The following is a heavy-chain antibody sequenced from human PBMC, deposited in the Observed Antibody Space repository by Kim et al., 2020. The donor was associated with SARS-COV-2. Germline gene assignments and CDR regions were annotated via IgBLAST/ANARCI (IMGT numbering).Heavy chain of an antibody. D-gene: IGHD2-2*01. V-gene: IGHV3-21*04. CDR1: GFTFSSYT. Sequence: GGSLRLSCAASGFTFSSYTFNWVRQAPGKGLEWVASISSRGSYIYYIDSVRGRFTISRDNAHSSLYLQMSSLRTEDTAVYYCAREEYQPLTSSANYGLDVWGQCPSVTVSS. CDR3: AREEYQPLTSSANYGLDV. J-gene: IGHJ6*02. CDR2: ISSRGSYI.